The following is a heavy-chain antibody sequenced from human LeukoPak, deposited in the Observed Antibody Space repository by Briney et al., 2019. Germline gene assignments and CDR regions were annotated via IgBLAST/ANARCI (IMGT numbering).Heavy chain of an antibody. CDR3: ARRSYYYYYMDV. V-gene: IGHV3-21*01. J-gene: IGHJ6*03. CDR1: GFTFSSYS. CDR2: ISSSSSYI. Sequence: GGSLRLSCAASGFTFSSYSMNWVRQAPGRGLEWVSSISSSSSYIYYADSVKGRFTISRDNAKNSLYLQMNSLRAEDTAVYYRARRSYYYYYMDVWGKGTTVTVSS.